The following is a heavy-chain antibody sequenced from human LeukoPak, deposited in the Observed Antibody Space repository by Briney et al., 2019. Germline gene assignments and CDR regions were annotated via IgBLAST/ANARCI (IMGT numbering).Heavy chain of an antibody. CDR2: IYYSGRT. CDR1: GGSASSVTYY. J-gene: IGHJ4*02. CDR3: ASYSIHSGSFYGWGGPQNNQLGCYFDN. V-gene: IGHV4-61*01. Sequence: PSETLSLTCTVSGGSASSVTYYWAWIRQPPGKGLECIGYIYYSGRTNSNPSLKSRVTISVDTSNNQFSLKLTSVTAAETAVYYCASYSIHSGSFYGWGGPQNNQLGCYFDNWGQGTLVTVSS. D-gene: IGHD1-26*01.